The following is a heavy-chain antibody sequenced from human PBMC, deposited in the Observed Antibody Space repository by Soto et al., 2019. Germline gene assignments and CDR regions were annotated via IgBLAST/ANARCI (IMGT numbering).Heavy chain of an antibody. CDR1: GYTFTGYY. J-gene: IGHJ6*02. CDR2: INPNSGGT. Sequence: GASVKVSCKASGYTFTGYYMHWVRQAPGQGLEWMGWINPNSGGTNYAQKFQGRVTMTRDTSISTAYMELSRLRSDDTAVYYCAREVIAVDANGGKYGMDVWGQGTTVAFSS. D-gene: IGHD6-19*01. CDR3: AREVIAVDANGGKYGMDV. V-gene: IGHV1-2*02.